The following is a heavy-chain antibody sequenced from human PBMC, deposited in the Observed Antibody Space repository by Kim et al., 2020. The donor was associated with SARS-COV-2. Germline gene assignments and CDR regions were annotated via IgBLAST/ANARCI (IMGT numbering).Heavy chain of an antibody. Sequence: GGTIDYAAPVKGRFTISRDDSKNTLYLQMNSLKTEDTAVYYWTTVGRYTYWGQGTLVTVSS. CDR2: GGTI. V-gene: IGHV3-15*01. J-gene: IGHJ4*02. CDR3: TTVGRYTY. D-gene: IGHD3-10*01.